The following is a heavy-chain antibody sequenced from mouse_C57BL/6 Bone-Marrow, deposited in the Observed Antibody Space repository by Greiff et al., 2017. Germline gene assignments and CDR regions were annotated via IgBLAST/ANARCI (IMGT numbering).Heavy chain of an antibody. V-gene: IGHV2-5*01. CDR3: AKTTLSCSSPLYFDV. Sequence: QVQLQQSGPGLVQPSQSLSITCTVSGFSLTSYGVHWVRQSPGKGLEWLGVIWRGGSTDYNAAFMSRMSITKDNSKSQVFFKMNSLQADDTAIYYCAKTTLSCSSPLYFDVWGTGTTVTVSS. J-gene: IGHJ1*03. CDR1: GFSLTSYG. CDR2: IWRGGST. D-gene: IGHD1-1*01.